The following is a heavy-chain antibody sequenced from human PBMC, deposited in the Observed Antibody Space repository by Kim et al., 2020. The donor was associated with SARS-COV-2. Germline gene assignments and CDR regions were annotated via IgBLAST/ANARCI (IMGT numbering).Heavy chain of an antibody. V-gene: IGHV3-9*01. Sequence: GGSLRLSCAASGFTFDDYAMHWVRQAPGKGLEWVSGISWNSGSIGYADSVKGRFTIPRDNAKNSLYLQMNSLRAEDTALYYCAKEGVPPTGFDYWGQGTLVTVSS. D-gene: IGHD2-8*02. CDR2: ISWNSGSI. CDR1: GFTFDDYA. CDR3: AKEGVPPTGFDY. J-gene: IGHJ4*02.